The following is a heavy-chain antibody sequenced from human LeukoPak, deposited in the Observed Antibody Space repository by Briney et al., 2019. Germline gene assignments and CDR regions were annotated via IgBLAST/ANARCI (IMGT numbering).Heavy chain of an antibody. D-gene: IGHD5-12*01. Sequence: TGGSLRLSCAASGFTFSSYAMHWVRQAPGKGLEWVAVISYDGSNKYYADSVKGRFTISRDNSKNTLYLQMNSLRAEDTAVYYCARDKGGYDKSVGYFDYWGQGTLVTVPS. CDR1: GFTFSSYA. J-gene: IGHJ4*02. CDR3: ARDKGGYDKSVGYFDY. V-gene: IGHV3-30-3*01. CDR2: ISYDGSNK.